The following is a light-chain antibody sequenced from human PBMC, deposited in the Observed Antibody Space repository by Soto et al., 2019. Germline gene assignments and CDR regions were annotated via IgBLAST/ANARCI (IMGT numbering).Light chain of an antibody. CDR2: GAS. V-gene: IGKV1-5*01. J-gene: IGKJ1*01. CDR1: RDTNYW. Sequence: HMTQSPSTLSASVGDRVTITCRAGRDTNYWLAWYQQKAGRAPKLLIYGASTLASGVPSRFSGSGSGTEFTLTISSLQPDDSATYYGHRYKDTFGQGTKVDI. CDR3: HRYKDT.